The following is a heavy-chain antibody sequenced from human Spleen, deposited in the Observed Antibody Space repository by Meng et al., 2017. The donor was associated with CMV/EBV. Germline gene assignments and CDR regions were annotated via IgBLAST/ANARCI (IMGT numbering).Heavy chain of an antibody. CDR3: ATHPRRLLIPPPFDY. CDR2: IIPVYGTA. CDR1: GDPYSSYA. Sequence: QVQLVKSGAELTKPGSSVKVSCKASGDPYSSYAISWVRQAPGQGLEWMGGIIPVYGTANYAAKFQGRVTITAVESTGTVYMELTTLGSEDTAVYYCATHPRRLLIPPPFDYWGQGTLVTASS. V-gene: IGHV1-69*12. D-gene: IGHD2/OR15-2a*01. J-gene: IGHJ4*02.